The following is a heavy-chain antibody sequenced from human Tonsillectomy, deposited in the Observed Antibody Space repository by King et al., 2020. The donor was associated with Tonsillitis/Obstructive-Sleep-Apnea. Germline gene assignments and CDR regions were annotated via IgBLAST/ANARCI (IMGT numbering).Heavy chain of an antibody. V-gene: IGHV3-30*04. CDR1: GFTFSSYA. Sequence: VQLVESGGGVVQPGRSLRLSCAASGFTFSSYAMHWVRQAPGKGLEWVAVISYDGSNKYYADSVKGRFTISRDNSKNTLYLQMNSLRAEDTAVYYCARDVPLGGIAAAFDYWGQGTLVTVSS. J-gene: IGHJ4*02. CDR3: ARDVPLGGIAAAFDY. CDR2: ISYDGSNK. D-gene: IGHD6-13*01.